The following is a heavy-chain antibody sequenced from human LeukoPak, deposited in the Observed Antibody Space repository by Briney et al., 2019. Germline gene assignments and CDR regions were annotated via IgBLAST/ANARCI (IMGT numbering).Heavy chain of an antibody. CDR1: GYTFTSYY. CDR3: ARSPLSGSYEGARTDY. J-gene: IGHJ4*02. Sequence: ASVKVSCKASGYTFTSYYMHWVRQAPGQGLEWMGIINPSGGSTSYAQKFQGRVTMTRDTSTSTVYMELSSLRAEDTAVYYCARSPLSGSYEGARTDYWGQGTLVTVSS. D-gene: IGHD1-26*01. V-gene: IGHV1-46*01. CDR2: INPSGGST.